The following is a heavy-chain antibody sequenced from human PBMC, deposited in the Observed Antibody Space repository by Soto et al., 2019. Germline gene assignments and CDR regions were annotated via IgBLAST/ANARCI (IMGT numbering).Heavy chain of an antibody. CDR2: IYYSGST. CDR3: ARDRGWFDP. V-gene: IGHV4-39*07. J-gene: IGHJ5*02. Sequence: SETLSLTCTVSGGSISSSSYYWGWIRQPPGKGLEWIGSIYYSGSTYYNPSLKSRVTISVDTSKNQFSLKLSSVTAADTAVYYCARDRGWFDPWGQGTLVTVSS. CDR1: GGSISSSSYY.